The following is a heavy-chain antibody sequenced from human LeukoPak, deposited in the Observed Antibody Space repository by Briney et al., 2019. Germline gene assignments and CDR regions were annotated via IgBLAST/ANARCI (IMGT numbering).Heavy chain of an antibody. CDR3: AKVGHYHDFDY. CDR2: ISSSGSTI. V-gene: IGHV3-48*03. J-gene: IGHJ4*02. Sequence: GGSLRLSCAASGFTFSSYEMNWVRQAPGKGLEWVSYISSSGSTIYYADSVKGRFTVSRDNSKNTLYLQMNSLRGEDTAVYYCAKVGHYHDFDYWGQGTLVTVSS. D-gene: IGHD3-3*01. CDR1: GFTFSSYE.